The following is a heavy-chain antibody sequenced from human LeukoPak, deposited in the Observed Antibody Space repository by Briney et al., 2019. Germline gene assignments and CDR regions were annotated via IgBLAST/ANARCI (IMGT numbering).Heavy chain of an antibody. CDR1: GYIFSGHY. CDR3: AREASCTSTTCYFDY. D-gene: IGHD2/OR15-2a*01. J-gene: IGHJ4*02. Sequence: LRLFCAASGYIFSGHYMSWIRQATGKGGEGVTSISLSGTNILYGDSVKGRCAVSRDNAKSSLFLQMDSLKAEDTAGYYCAREASCTSTTCYFDYWGQGTLVTVSS. V-gene: IGHV3-11*01. CDR2: ISLSGTNI.